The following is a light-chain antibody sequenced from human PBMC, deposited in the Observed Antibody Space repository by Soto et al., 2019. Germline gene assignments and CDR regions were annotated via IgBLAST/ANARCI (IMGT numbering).Light chain of an antibody. J-gene: IGKJ5*01. V-gene: IGKV3-15*01. CDR2: GAS. CDR1: QSVRIN. CDR3: QQYNNWPFS. Sequence: EILMTQSPSTLAVSPGARATLSCRASQSVRINVAWYQQKNGKAPRILVYGASTRASGIPDRFSGSGSGTEFTLTISSLQSEDFEFYFCQQYNNWPFSFGPGTRLEIK.